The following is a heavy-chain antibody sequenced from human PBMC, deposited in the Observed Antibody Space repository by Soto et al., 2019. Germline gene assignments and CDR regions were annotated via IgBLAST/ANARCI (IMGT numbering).Heavy chain of an antibody. J-gene: IGHJ4*02. CDR1: GFTFSSYA. Sequence: GGSLRLSCAASGFTFSSYAMHWVRQAPGKGLEWVAVISYDGSNKYYADSVKGRFTISRDNSKNTLYLQMNSLRAEDTAVYYCARDVYSGSYDTRGPYNYWGQGTLVTVSS. CDR2: ISYDGSNK. CDR3: ARDVYSGSYDTRGPYNY. D-gene: IGHD1-26*01. V-gene: IGHV3-30-3*01.